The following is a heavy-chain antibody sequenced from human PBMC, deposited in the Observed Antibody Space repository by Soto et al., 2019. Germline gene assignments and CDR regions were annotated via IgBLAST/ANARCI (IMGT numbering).Heavy chain of an antibody. V-gene: IGHV3-23*04. CDR1: GFTFSSYA. Sequence: VQLVESGGGVVQPGRSLRLSCAASGFTFSSYAMSWVRQAPGKGLEWVSAISGSGGSTYYADSVKGRFTISRDNSKNTLYLQMNSLRAEDTAVYYCARTAGQSAYYYYGMDVWGQGTTVTVSS. CDR2: ISGSGGST. CDR3: ARTAGQSAYYYYGMDV. D-gene: IGHD6-19*01. J-gene: IGHJ6*02.